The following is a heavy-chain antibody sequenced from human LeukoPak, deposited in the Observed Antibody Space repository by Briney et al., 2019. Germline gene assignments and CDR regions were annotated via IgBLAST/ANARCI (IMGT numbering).Heavy chain of an antibody. J-gene: IGHJ4*02. CDR3: ARAVDYRNYFDY. V-gene: IGHV4-31*03. CDR2: IYHSGTT. CDR1: GDSMTRGGYY. D-gene: IGHD4-11*01. Sequence: TSETLSLTCTVSGDSMTRGGYYWSWVRQHPGKGLEWVGFIYHSGTTFYNPSLESRATISVDTSQNQFSLKLTSVTAADTAVYYCARAVDYRNYFDYWGQGTLVTLSS.